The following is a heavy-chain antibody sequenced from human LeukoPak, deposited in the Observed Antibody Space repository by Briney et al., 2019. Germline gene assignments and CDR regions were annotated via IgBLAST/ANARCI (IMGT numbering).Heavy chain of an antibody. V-gene: IGHV4-61*02. CDR2: FYTSGSS. CDR1: GGSISSGSYY. J-gene: IGHJ4*02. CDR3: ARDRYYYDTGSYYPLDY. Sequence: SETLSLTCTVSGGSISSGSYYWSWIRQPAGKGLEWIGRFYTSGSSNYNPSLKSRVTMSVDTSKNQFSLKLSSVTAADTAVYYCARDRYYYDTGSYYPLDYWGQGTLVTVSS. D-gene: IGHD3-22*01.